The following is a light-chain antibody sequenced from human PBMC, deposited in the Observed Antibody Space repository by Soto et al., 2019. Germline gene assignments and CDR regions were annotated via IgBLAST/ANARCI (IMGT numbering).Light chain of an antibody. CDR2: NNN. V-gene: IGLV1-47*02. Sequence: QPALTQPPSASGTPGQGVTISCSGSSSNIGSNYVYWYQQLPGTAPKLLIYNNNQRPSGVPDRFSAYKSGTSASLAIRGLRSDDEADYYCSAWDGSLSGYVFGEGTKVTVL. CDR1: SSNIGSNY. J-gene: IGLJ1*01. CDR3: SAWDGSLSGYV.